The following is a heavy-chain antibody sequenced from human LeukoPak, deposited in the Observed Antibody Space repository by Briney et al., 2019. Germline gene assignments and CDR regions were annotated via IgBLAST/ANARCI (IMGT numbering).Heavy chain of an antibody. CDR3: ATNSNYMRDFDY. J-gene: IGHJ4*02. CDR2: ISWNGGTI. V-gene: IGHV3-20*04. CDR1: GFTFDDYG. D-gene: IGHD4-11*01. Sequence: GGSLRLSCAASGFTFDDYGLSWVRQVPGKGLEWVSGISWNGGTINYADSVRGRFTISRDNAKNSLYLQMDGLRAEDTALYYCATNSNYMRDFDYWGRGTLVTVSS.